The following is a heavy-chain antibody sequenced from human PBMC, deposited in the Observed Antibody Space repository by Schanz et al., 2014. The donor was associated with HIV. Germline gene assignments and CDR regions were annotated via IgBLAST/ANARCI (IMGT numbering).Heavy chain of an antibody. D-gene: IGHD3-3*01. V-gene: IGHV3-33*01. CDR2: IWFDGRNK. Sequence: QVQLVESGGGVVQPGRSLRLSCAASGFTFSSYGMHWVRQAPGKGLEWVAVIWFDGRNKYYGDSVKGRFMISRGNSNNTLYLQMNSLRAEDTAVYFCTRGRFLERGGMDVWGQGTAVTVSS. CDR1: GFTFSSYG. J-gene: IGHJ6*02. CDR3: TRGRFLERGGMDV.